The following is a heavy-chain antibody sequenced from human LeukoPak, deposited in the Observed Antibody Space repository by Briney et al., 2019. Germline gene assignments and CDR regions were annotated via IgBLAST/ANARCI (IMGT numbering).Heavy chain of an antibody. V-gene: IGHV3-23*01. J-gene: IGHJ2*01. CDR3: ARDFWDDFEYFDL. CDR1: GFTFTSHA. D-gene: IGHD3-3*01. Sequence: PGGSLRLSCAASGFTFTSHAVSWVRQAPGKGLKWTSAIGGSGDSTYYADSVKGRFTISRDNSRNTVYLQMNSLRAEDTAVYYCARDFWDDFEYFDLWGRGTLVTVSS. CDR2: IGGSGDST.